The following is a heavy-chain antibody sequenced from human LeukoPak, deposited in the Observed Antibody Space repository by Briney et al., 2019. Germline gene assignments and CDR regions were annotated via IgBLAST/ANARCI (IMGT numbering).Heavy chain of an antibody. J-gene: IGHJ4*02. V-gene: IGHV4-4*02. CDR1: GGSISSNNW. Sequence: SPSETLSLTCAVSGGSISSNNWWSWVRQPPGKGLEWIGEIYHSGSANYNPSLKSRVTISLDKSKNQVSLELSSVTAADTAVYYCARETEGAYDLYYWGPGTLVTVSS. CDR3: ARETEGAYDLYY. CDR2: IYHSGSA. D-gene: IGHD3-22*01.